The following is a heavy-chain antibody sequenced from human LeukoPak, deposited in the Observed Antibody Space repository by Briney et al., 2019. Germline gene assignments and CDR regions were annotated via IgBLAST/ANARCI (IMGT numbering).Heavy chain of an antibody. CDR1: GGSISSSSYY. CDR2: IYYSGST. CDR3: ARQAIAAAGPYYYYYYMDV. J-gene: IGHJ6*03. D-gene: IGHD6-13*01. Sequence: SETLSLTCTVSGGSISSSSYYWGWIRQPPGKGLEWIGSIYYSGSTYYNPSLKSRVTISVDTSKNQFSLKLSSVTAADTAVYYCARQAIAAAGPYYYYYYMDVWGKGTTVTVSS. V-gene: IGHV4-39*07.